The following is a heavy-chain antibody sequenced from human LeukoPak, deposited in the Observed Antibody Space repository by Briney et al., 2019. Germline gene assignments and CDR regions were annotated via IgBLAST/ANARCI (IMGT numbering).Heavy chain of an antibody. D-gene: IGHD1-14*01. CDR3: TRAEYYFDY. J-gene: IGHJ4*02. CDR2: IRSKAYGGTT. V-gene: IGHV3-49*04. Sequence: PGGSLRLSCTASGFTFGDYAMSWVRQAPGKGLEWVGFIRSKAYGGTTEYAASVKGRFTISRDDSKSIAYLQMNSLKTEDTAVYYCTRAEYYFDYWGQGTLVTVSS. CDR1: GFTFGDYA.